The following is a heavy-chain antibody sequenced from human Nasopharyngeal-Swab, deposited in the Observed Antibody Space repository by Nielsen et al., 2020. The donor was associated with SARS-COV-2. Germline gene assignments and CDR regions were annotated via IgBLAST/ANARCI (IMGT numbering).Heavy chain of an antibody. V-gene: IGHV1-3*01. CDR2: INAGNGNT. J-gene: IGHJ6*02. CDR3: ARDAGDFWSGYYPPIYYYYGMDV. D-gene: IGHD3-3*01. Sequence: ASVKVSCKASGYTFTSYAMHWVRQAPGQRLEWMGWINAGNGNTKYSQKFQGRVTITRDTSTSTAYIELRSLRSDDTAVYYCARDAGDFWSGYYPPIYYYYGMDVWGQGTTVTVSS. CDR1: GYTFTSYA.